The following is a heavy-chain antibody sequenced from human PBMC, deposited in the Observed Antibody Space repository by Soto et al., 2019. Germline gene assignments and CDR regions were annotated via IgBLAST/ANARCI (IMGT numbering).Heavy chain of an antibody. Sequence: GSLRLSCAASGFTFSSYAMSWVRQAPGKGLEWVSAISGSGGSTYYADSVKGRFTISRDNSKNTLYLQMNSLRAEDTAVYYCASVLRYFDWLFSHYYYYGMDVWGQGTTVTAP. V-gene: IGHV3-23*01. J-gene: IGHJ6*02. CDR1: GFTFSSYA. CDR3: ASVLRYFDWLFSHYYYYGMDV. CDR2: ISGSGGST. D-gene: IGHD3-9*01.